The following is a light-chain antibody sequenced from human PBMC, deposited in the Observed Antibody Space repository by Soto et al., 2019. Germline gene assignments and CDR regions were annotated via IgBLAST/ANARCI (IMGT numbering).Light chain of an antibody. CDR1: SSDVGGYDY. V-gene: IGLV2-14*01. CDR2: EVN. Sequence: QSALTQPASVSASPGQSITISCSGSSSDVGGYDYVSWYQQHPGKAPILVIYEVNNRPSGVPDRFSGSKSANTASLTISGVQADDEADYYCSSYRDTSKLVFGPGTKLTVL. CDR3: SSYRDTSKLV. J-gene: IGLJ1*01.